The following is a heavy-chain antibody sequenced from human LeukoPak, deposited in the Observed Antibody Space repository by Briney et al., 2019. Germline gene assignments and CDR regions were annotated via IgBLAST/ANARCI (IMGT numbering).Heavy chain of an antibody. V-gene: IGHV3-21*01. CDR1: GFTFSSYS. Sequence: GGSLRLSCAASGFTFSSYSMNWVRQAPGKGLEWVSSISSSSSYIYYADSVKGRFTISRDNAKNSLYLQMNSLRAEDTAVYYCARAAGRYSNYFQVLSVAAEFDPWGQGTLVTVSS. CDR3: ARAAGRYSNYFQVLSVAAEFDP. J-gene: IGHJ5*02. CDR2: ISSSSSYI. D-gene: IGHD4-11*01.